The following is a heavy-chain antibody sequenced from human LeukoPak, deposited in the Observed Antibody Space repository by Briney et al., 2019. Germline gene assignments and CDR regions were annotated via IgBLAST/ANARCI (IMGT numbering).Heavy chain of an antibody. D-gene: IGHD3-10*01. CDR1: GFTFDDYA. Sequence: TGGSLRLSCAASGFTFDDYAMHWVRQAPGKGLEWVAVISYDGSNKYYADSVKGRFTISRDNSKNTLYLQMNSLRAEDTAVYYCARDQGSGSYYEGAGYFDYWGQGTLVTVSS. J-gene: IGHJ4*02. CDR3: ARDQGSGSYYEGAGYFDY. CDR2: ISYDGSNK. V-gene: IGHV3-30*04.